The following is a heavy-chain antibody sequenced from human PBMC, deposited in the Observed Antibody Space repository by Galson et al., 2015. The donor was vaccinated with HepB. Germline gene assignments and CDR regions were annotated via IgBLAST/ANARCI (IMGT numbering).Heavy chain of an antibody. J-gene: IGHJ6*02. V-gene: IGHV3-23*01. D-gene: IGHD3-3*01. CDR3: AKGLITIFGVVIHTPANYHGMDV. Sequence: SLRLSCAASGFTFSSYAMSWVRQAPGKGLEWVSAISGSGGSTYYADSGKGRFTISRDNSKNTLYLQMNSLRAEDTAVYYCAKGLITIFGVVIHTPANYHGMDVWGQGPTVTVSS. CDR1: GFTFSSYA. CDR2: ISGSGGST.